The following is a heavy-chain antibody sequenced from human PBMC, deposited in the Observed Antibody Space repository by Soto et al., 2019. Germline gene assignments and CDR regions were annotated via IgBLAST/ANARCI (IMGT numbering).Heavy chain of an antibody. Sequence: QVTLKESGPVLVKPTETLTLTCTVSGFSLSDARMGVSWIRQPPGKALEWLAHIFDMDEKSYRTSLKSRLTISKDTSKSQVLLTMTNMDPVDTATYYCARIRGGYDYFDYWGQGTLVTVSS. D-gene: IGHD6-13*01. V-gene: IGHV2-26*01. J-gene: IGHJ4*02. CDR1: GFSLSDARMG. CDR2: IFDMDEK. CDR3: ARIRGGYDYFDY.